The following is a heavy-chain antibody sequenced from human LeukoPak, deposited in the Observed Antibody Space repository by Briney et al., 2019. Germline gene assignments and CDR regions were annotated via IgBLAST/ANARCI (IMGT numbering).Heavy chain of an antibody. CDR2: IYPGDSDT. D-gene: IGHD3-10*01. V-gene: IGHV5-51*01. J-gene: IGHJ4*02. CDR1: GYSFTSYW. CDR3: ARSYGSGSYFFPYFDY. Sequence: GESLKISCQGSGYSFTSYWIGWVRQMPGKGLEWMGIIYPGDSDTRYSPSFQGQVTISADKSISTAYLQWSSLKASDTAMYYCARSYGSGSYFFPYFDYWGQGTLVTVSS.